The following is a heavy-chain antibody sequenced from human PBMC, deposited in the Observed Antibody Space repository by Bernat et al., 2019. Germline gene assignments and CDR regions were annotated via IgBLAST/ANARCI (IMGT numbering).Heavy chain of an antibody. CDR2: ISYDGSNK. V-gene: IGHV3-30*03. Sequence: QVQLVESGGGVVQPGRSLRLSCAASGFTFSSYGMHWVRQAPGKGLEWVAVISYDGSNKYYADSVKGRFTISRDNSKNTLYLQMNSLRAEDTAVYYCARVSDCSSTSCTKYYFDYWGQGTLVTVSS. D-gene: IGHD2-2*01. J-gene: IGHJ4*02. CDR3: ARVSDCSSTSCTKYYFDY. CDR1: GFTFSSYG.